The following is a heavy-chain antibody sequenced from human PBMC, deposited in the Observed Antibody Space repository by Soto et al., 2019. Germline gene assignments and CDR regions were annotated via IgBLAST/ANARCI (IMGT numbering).Heavy chain of an antibody. CDR2: ISSSSSYR. V-gene: IGHV3-21*01. Sequence: APGKGLERVSSISSSSSYRYYSDSVKGRFTISRDNAKNSLYLQMNSLRAEDTAVYYCGRHRQQLRDFDIWAQGPLVTVYS. CDR3: GRHRQQLRDFDI. D-gene: IGHD6-13*01. J-gene: IGHJ5*02.